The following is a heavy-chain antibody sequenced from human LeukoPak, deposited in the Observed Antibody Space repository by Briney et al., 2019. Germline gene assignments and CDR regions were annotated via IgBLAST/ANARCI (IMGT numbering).Heavy chain of an antibody. CDR3: ARVSLVRGAPDYYFDY. V-gene: IGHV4-4*07. D-gene: IGHD3-10*01. CDR1: GDSISNYY. J-gene: IGHJ4*02. CDR2: MYNSGST. Sequence: SETLSLTCTVSGDSISNYYWSWIRQPAGKGLEWIGRMYNSGSTNYNPSLKSRVTMSVDTSKNQFSLKLSSVTAADTAVYYCARVSLVRGAPDYYFDYWGQGTLVTVSS.